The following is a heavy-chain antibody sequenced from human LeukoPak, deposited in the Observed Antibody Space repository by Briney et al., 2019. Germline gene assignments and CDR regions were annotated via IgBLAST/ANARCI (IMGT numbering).Heavy chain of an antibody. V-gene: IGHV3-33*01. CDR2: IWYDGSNK. Sequence: PGRSLRLSCAASGFTFSSYGMHWVRQAPGKGLEWVAVIWYDGSNKYYADSVKGRFTISRDNSKNTLYLQMNSLRAEDTAVYYCSSSRAGDYYYMDVWGKGTTVTVSS. D-gene: IGHD6-6*01. J-gene: IGHJ6*03. CDR3: SSSRAGDYYYMDV. CDR1: GFTFSSYG.